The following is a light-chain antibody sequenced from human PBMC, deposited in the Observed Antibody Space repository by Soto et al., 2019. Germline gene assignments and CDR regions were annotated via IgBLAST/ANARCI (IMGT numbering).Light chain of an antibody. CDR3: CSYAGSYTWV. Sequence: QSVLAQPRSVSGSPGQSVTISCSGTSNDVGGYNYLSWYQQHPGKAPKVLIYDVTKRPSGVPDRFSGSKSGNTASLTISGLQAEDEADYYCCSYAGSYTWVFGGGTQLTVL. J-gene: IGLJ3*02. CDR1: SNDVGGYNY. V-gene: IGLV2-11*01. CDR2: DVT.